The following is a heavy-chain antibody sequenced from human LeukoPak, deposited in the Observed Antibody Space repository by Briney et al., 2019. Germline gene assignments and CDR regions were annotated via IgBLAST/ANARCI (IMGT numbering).Heavy chain of an antibody. CDR2: INHSGST. CDR1: GFTFSDHY. J-gene: IGHJ5*02. D-gene: IGHD3-10*01. Sequence: GSLRLSCAASGFTFSDHYMDWIRQPPGKGLEWIGEINHSGSTNYNPSLKSRVTISVDTSKNQFSLKLSSVTAADTAVYYCARGKNYYGSGSYYNAKPRPLNWFDPWGQGTLVTVSS. CDR3: ARGKNYYGSGSYYNAKPRPLNWFDP. V-gene: IGHV4-34*01.